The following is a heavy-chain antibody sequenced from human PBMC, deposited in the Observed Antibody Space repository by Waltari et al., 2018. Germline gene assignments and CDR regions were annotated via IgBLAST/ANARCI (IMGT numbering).Heavy chain of an antibody. D-gene: IGHD3-22*01. CDR3: ARPHYCDTSGTSYFDL. J-gene: IGHJ2*01. Sequence: QVQLVQSGAEVKKPGASVKVSCEASGYTFAACHISSLRRAPGQGLEWMGWINPNGGGTNYAQKFQGRVTMTSDTSISTAYMELSGLKSDDTAVYYCARPHYCDTSGTSYFDLWGRGTLVTVSP. CDR1: GYTFAACH. V-gene: IGHV1-2*02. CDR2: INPNGGGT.